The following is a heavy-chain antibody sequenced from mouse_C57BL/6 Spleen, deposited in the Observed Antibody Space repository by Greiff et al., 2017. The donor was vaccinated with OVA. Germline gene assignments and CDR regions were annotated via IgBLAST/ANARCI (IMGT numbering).Heavy chain of an antibody. Sequence: EVQGVESGPVLVKPGASVKMSCKASGYTFTDYYMNWVKQSHGKSLEWIGVINPYNGGTSYNQKFKGKATLTVDKSSSTAYMELNSLTSEDSAVYYCARLGYYYAMDYWGQGTSVTVSS. J-gene: IGHJ4*01. CDR2: INPYNGGT. D-gene: IGHD4-1*01. V-gene: IGHV1-19*01. CDR3: ARLGYYYAMDY. CDR1: GYTFTDYY.